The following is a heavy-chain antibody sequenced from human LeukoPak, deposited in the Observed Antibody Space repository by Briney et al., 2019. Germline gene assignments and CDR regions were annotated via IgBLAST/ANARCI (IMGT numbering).Heavy chain of an antibody. Sequence: SETLSLTCTVSGGSVSSSDYYWGWIRQSPGKGLEWIGSIYYSGSTYYNPSLKSRVTISIDTSNNQFSLRLSSVTAADTAVYYCARHRVSSRGGRGYSQGQFDYWGQGTLVTVSS. CDR3: ARHRVSSRGGRGYSQGQFDY. J-gene: IGHJ4*02. D-gene: IGHD3-22*01. CDR1: GGSVSSSDYY. V-gene: IGHV4-39*01. CDR2: IYYSGST.